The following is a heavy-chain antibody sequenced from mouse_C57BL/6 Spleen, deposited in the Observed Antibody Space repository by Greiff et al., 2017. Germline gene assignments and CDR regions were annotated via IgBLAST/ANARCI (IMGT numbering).Heavy chain of an antibody. J-gene: IGHJ2*01. Sequence: VKLVESGPGLVAPSQSLSITCTVSGFSLTSYAISWVRQPPGKGLEWLGVIWTGGGTNYNSALKSRLSISKDNSKSQVFLKMNSLQTDDTARYYCARNSDYGGAYYFDYWGQGTTLTVSS. CDR3: ARNSDYGGAYYFDY. CDR2: IWTGGGT. V-gene: IGHV2-9-1*01. CDR1: GFSLTSYA. D-gene: IGHD1-2*01.